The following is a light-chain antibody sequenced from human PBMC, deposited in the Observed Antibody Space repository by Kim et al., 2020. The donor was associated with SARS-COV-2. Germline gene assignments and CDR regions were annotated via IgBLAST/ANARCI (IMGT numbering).Light chain of an antibody. Sequence: QPVLTQPSSLSASPGASASLTCTLRSGINVGSYTIYWYQQKPGSPPQYLLRYKSDSDNQQGSGVPSRFSGSKDVSANAGILLISGLQSEDEADYYCMIWHSSAWVFGGGTQLIVL. J-gene: IGLJ3*02. CDR1: SGINVGSYT. CDR2: YKSDSDN. CDR3: MIWHSSAWV. V-gene: IGLV5-45*02.